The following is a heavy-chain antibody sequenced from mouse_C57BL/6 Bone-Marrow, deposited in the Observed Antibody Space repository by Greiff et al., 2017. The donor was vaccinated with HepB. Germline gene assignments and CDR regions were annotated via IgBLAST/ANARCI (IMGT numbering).Heavy chain of an antibody. CDR2: IRNKANGYTT. V-gene: IGHV7-3*01. CDR1: GFTFTDYY. D-gene: IGHD1-1*01. CDR3: ARYDYGSTGY. Sequence: EVNLVESGGGLVQPGGSLSLSCAASGFTFTDYYMSWVRQPPGKALEWLGFIRNKANGYTTEYSASVKGRFTISRDNSQSILYLQMNALRAEDSATYYCARYDYGSTGYWGQGTTLTVSS. J-gene: IGHJ2*01.